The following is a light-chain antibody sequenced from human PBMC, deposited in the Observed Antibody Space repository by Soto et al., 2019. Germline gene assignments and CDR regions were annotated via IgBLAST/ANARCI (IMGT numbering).Light chain of an antibody. CDR3: QQRSDWPPSLT. Sequence: EIVLTQSPATLSLSPGERATLSCRASQSVRNSLAWYQQKPGQAPRLLIYAASHRATGIPTRFSGSGSGTDFILTITSLKPEDVAVYYCQQRSDWPPSLTFGGGTKVDIK. V-gene: IGKV3-11*01. J-gene: IGKJ4*01. CDR1: QSVRNS. CDR2: AAS.